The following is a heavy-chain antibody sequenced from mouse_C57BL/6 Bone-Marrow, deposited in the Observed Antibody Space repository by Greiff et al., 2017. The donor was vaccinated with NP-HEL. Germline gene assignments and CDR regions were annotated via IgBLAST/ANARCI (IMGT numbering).Heavy chain of an antibody. J-gene: IGHJ4*01. CDR3: ARRSRVYAMDY. V-gene: IGHV5-6*02. CDR1: GFTFSSYG. CDR2: ISSGGSYT. Sequence: EVKVVESGGDLVKPGGSLKLSCAASGFTFSSYGMSWVRQTPDKRLEWVATISSGGSYTYYPDSVKGRFTISRDNAKNTLYLQMSSLKSEDTAMYYCARRSRVYAMDYWGQGTSVTVSS.